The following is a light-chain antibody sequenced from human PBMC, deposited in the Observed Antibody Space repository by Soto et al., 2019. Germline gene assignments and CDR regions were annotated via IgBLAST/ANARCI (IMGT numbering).Light chain of an antibody. CDR2: AAS. CDR1: QGIRND. Sequence: IQMTQSPSSLSASVGDRVTITCRASQGIRNDLRWYQQKPGKAPTLLIYAASSLQSGVPSRFSGSRSGTDFTLTISSLQPEDSAAYYCLQDYNFPQTFGQGTKLEI. V-gene: IGKV1-6*01. J-gene: IGKJ2*01. CDR3: LQDYNFPQT.